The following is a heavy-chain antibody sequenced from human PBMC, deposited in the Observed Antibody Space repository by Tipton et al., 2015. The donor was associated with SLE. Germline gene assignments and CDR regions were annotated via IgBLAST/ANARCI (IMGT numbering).Heavy chain of an antibody. CDR2: ISSNGGST. CDR1: GFTFSSYG. V-gene: IGHV3-64D*06. Sequence: GSLRLSCAASGFTFSSYGMHWVRQAPGKGLEYVSAISSNGGSTYYADSVKGRFTISRDNSKNTLYLQMSSLRAEDTAVYYCARSGYSSSPADAFDIWGQGTMVTVSS. CDR3: ARSGYSSSPADAFDI. J-gene: IGHJ3*02. D-gene: IGHD6-13*01.